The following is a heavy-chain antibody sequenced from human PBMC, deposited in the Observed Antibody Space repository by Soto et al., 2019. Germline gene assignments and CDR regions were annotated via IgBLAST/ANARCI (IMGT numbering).Heavy chain of an antibody. Sequence: GGSLRLSCAASGFTFSSYRMNWVRQAPGKGLEWVANINQDGSQKDYVDFVKGRFTISRDNARNSLYLQMNSLRAEDTAVYYCARDYRYPFDYWGQGNLVTVSS. D-gene: IGHD1-1*01. V-gene: IGHV3-7*01. CDR1: GFTFSSYR. CDR2: INQDGSQK. CDR3: ARDYRYPFDY. J-gene: IGHJ4*02.